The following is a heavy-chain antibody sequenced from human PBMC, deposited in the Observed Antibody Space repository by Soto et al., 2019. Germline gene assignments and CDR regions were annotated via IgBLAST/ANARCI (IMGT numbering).Heavy chain of an antibody. D-gene: IGHD3-10*01. Sequence: SLRLSCAASGFTFSSYGMHWVRQAPGKGLEWVAVISYDGSNKYYADSVKGRFTISRDNSKNTLYLQMNSLRAEDTAVYYCAKDNYYGSGSYCDYWGQGTLVTVSS. CDR1: GFTFSSYG. V-gene: IGHV3-30*18. CDR3: AKDNYYGSGSYCDY. J-gene: IGHJ4*02. CDR2: ISYDGSNK.